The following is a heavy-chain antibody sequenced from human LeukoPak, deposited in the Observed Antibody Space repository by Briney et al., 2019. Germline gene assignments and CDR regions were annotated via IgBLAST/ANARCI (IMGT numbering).Heavy chain of an antibody. V-gene: IGHV4-31*03. CDR1: GGSISSGGYY. CDR3: ARGRAQIAMVRGDRDWFDP. Sequence: SETLSLTCTVSGGSISSGGYYWSWLRQHPGMGLEWIVYIYYSGSTYYNPSLKSRITISVDTSKNQFSLKLSSVTAADTAVYYCARGRAQIAMVRGDRDWFDPWGQGTLVTVAS. J-gene: IGHJ5*02. D-gene: IGHD3-10*01. CDR2: IYYSGST.